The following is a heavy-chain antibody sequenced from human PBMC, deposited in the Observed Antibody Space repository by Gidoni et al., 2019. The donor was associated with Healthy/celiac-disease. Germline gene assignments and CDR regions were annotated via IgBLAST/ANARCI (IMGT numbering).Heavy chain of an antibody. CDR3: TAGDYNGDYGPYYFDY. Sequence: EVQLVESGGGLVKPGGSLRLSCAASGFTFSNAWMNWVRQAPGKGLEWVGRIKSKTDGGTTDYAAPVKGRFTISRDDSKNTLYLQMNSLKTEDTAVYYCTAGDYNGDYGPYYFDYWGQGTLVTVSS. CDR2: IKSKTDGGTT. D-gene: IGHD4-17*01. V-gene: IGHV3-15*07. CDR1: GFTFSNAW. J-gene: IGHJ4*02.